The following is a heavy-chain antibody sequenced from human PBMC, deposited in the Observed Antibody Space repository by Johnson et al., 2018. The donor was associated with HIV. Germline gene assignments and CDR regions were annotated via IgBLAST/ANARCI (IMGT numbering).Heavy chain of an antibody. V-gene: IGHV3-30-3*01. D-gene: IGHD6-19*01. CDR1: GFPFSTYA. J-gene: IGHJ3*02. CDR2: ISYAGNNK. CDR3: ARDFQWLEAFDI. Sequence: QVQLVESGGGVVQPGRSPRLSCAASGFPFSTYAMHWVRQAPGKGLAWVAVISYAGNNKYYADSVQGRFTISREHSKNTLYLQMNSLRPEDTGIYYCARDFQWLEAFDIWGQGTMVTVSS.